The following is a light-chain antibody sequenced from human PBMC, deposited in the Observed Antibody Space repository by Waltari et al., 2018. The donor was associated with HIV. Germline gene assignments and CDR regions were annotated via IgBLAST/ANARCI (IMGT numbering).Light chain of an antibody. CDR3: AAWDDSLNGGWM. CDR2: SNN. V-gene: IGLV1-44*01. Sequence: QSVLTQPPSASGTPGQRVTISCSGSSSNIGANTVNWYQRLPGTAPKLLIYSNNQRPSGVPARFSCSKSGTSASLGISGLQSDDEADYYCAAWDDSLNGGWMFGGGTKLTVL. CDR1: SSNIGANT. J-gene: IGLJ3*02.